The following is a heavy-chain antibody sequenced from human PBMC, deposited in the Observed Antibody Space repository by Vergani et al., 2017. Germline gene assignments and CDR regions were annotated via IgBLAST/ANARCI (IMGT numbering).Heavy chain of an antibody. CDR3: ARAGVNYYDSSGYFHFDY. V-gene: IGHV1-69*01. CDR1: GGTFSSYA. CDR2: IIPIFGTA. J-gene: IGHJ4*02. D-gene: IGHD3-22*01. Sequence: QVQLVQSGAEVKKPGSSVKVSCKASGGTFSSYAISWVRQAPGQGLEWMGGIIPIFGTANYAQKFQGRVTITADESTRTAYMELSSLRSEDTAVYYCARAGVNYYDSSGYFHFDYWGQGTLVTVSS.